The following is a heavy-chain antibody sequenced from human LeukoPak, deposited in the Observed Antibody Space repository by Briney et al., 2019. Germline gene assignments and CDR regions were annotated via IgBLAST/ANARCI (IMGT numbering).Heavy chain of an antibody. Sequence: SETLSLTCTVSGTSITRTYWSWIRQPPGKGLEWIGYIYYSGSTNYNPSLKSRVTISVDTSKNQFSLKLSSVTAADTAVYYCARRGYSNEFDYWGQGTLVTVSS. D-gene: IGHD4-11*01. J-gene: IGHJ4*02. CDR3: ARRGYSNEFDY. V-gene: IGHV4-59*08. CDR1: GTSITRTY. CDR2: IYYSGST.